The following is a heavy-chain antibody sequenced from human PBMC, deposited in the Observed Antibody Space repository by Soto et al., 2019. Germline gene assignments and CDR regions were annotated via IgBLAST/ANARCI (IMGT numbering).Heavy chain of an antibody. CDR3: ARDNSVGYTYHHNWFDP. D-gene: IGHD5-18*01. CDR1: GGSISSAGYF. J-gene: IGHJ5*02. Sequence: SETLSLTCTVSGGSISSAGYFWNWIRQHPGKGLEWIGYIYYSGSTSYNPSLKSRVSMSVDTSKNQFSLKLSSVTAADTAVYYCARDNSVGYTYHHNWFDPWGQGTLVTVSS. CDR2: IYYSGST. V-gene: IGHV4-31*03.